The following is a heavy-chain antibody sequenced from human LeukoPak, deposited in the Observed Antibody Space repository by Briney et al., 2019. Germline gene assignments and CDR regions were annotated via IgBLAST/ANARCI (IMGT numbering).Heavy chain of an antibody. J-gene: IGHJ5*02. CDR1: GGSISSYY. Sequence: QPSETLSLTCTVSGGSISSYYWSWIRQPPGKGLEWLGYIYYSGSTNYNPSLKSRVTISVDTSKNQFSLKLMSVTAADTAVYYCARPLFGERGLNWFDPWGQGTLVTVSS. CDR3: ARPLFGERGLNWFDP. CDR2: IYYSGST. D-gene: IGHD3-10*02. V-gene: IGHV4-59*08.